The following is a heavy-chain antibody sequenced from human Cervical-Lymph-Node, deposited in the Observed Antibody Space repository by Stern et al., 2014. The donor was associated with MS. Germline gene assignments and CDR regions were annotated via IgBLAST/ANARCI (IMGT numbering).Heavy chain of an antibody. D-gene: IGHD2-8*01. Sequence: QITLKESGPTLVKPTQTLTLTCTFSGFSLSTSGVGVGCIRQPPGQALEWLALIYWDDDKRYSPSLKSRLTITKDTSKNQVVLTMTNMDPVDTATYYCAHSLGVNDAFDIWGQGTMVTVSS. V-gene: IGHV2-5*02. CDR2: IYWDDDK. CDR1: GFSLSTSGVG. J-gene: IGHJ3*02. CDR3: AHSLGVNDAFDI.